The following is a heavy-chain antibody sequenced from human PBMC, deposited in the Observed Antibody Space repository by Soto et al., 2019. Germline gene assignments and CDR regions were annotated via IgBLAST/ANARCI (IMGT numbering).Heavy chain of an antibody. J-gene: IGHJ6*03. D-gene: IGHD2-15*01. CDR2: IKQEGREK. CDR1: GFTFSSYW. CDR3: ARWKDIVVVPAAPGYCSGGSCYSNHYYYYYYMDV. Sequence: GGSLRLSCAASGFTFSSYWMSWVRQAPGKGLEWVANIKQEGREKYYIDFVMGRFTISRDNAKNSLYLQMNSLRAEDTAVFYCARWKDIVVVPAAPGYCSGGSCYSNHYYYYYYMDVWGKGTTVTVSS. V-gene: IGHV3-7*01.